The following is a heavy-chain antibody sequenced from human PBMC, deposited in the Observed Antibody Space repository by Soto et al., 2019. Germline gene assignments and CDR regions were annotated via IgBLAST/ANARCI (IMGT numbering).Heavy chain of an antibody. D-gene: IGHD2-21*01. CDR2: ISYDGSNK. CDR3: AREARGLRNSHSPPYGGNLFDI. V-gene: IGHV3-30-3*01. J-gene: IGHJ3*02. Sequence: GGSLRLSCAASGFTFSSYAMHWVRQAPGKGLEWVAVISYDGSNKYYADSVKGRFTISRDNSKNTLYLQMNSLRAEDTAVYYCAREARGLRNSHSPPYGGNLFDIWGQGTMVTVSS. CDR1: GFTFSSYA.